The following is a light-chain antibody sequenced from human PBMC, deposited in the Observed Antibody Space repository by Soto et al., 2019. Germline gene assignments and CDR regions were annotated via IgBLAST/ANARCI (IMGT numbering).Light chain of an antibody. Sequence: QSALTQPASVSGSPGQSITISCTGTSSDVGGYNFVSWYQQHPGKAPKLMIYDVSNRPSGVSNRFSGSKSGNTASLTISGFRAEDEADYYCSSYTSSSTYVFGTGTKLTVL. CDR2: DVS. J-gene: IGLJ1*01. CDR1: SSDVGGYNF. V-gene: IGLV2-14*01. CDR3: SSYTSSSTYV.